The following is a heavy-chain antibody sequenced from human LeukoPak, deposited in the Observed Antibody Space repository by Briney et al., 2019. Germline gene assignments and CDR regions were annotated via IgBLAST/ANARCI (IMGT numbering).Heavy chain of an antibody. CDR2: INPSGGST. J-gene: IGHJ3*02. V-gene: IGHV1-46*01. CDR1: GYTFTSYY. CDR3: ARAGPNNYYDSSGYALAFDI. D-gene: IGHD3-22*01. Sequence: ASVKVSCKASGYTFTSYYMHWVRQAPGQGLEWMGIINPSGGSTSYAQKFQGRVTMTRDTSTCTVYMELSSLRSEDTAVYYCARAGPNNYYDSSGYALAFDIWGQGTMVTVSS.